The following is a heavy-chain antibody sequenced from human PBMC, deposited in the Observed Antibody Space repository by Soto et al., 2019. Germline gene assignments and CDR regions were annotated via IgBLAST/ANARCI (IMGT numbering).Heavy chain of an antibody. CDR3: ARGRQLWLLHYYYYYGMDV. V-gene: IGHV4-34*01. CDR1: GGSFSGYY. Sequence: LSLTCAVYGGSFSGYYWSWIRQPPGKGLEWIGEINHSGSTNYNPSLKSRVTISVDTSKNQFSLKLSSVTAADTAVYYCARGRQLWLLHYYYYYGMDVWGQGTTVTVSS. D-gene: IGHD5-18*01. CDR2: INHSGST. J-gene: IGHJ6*02.